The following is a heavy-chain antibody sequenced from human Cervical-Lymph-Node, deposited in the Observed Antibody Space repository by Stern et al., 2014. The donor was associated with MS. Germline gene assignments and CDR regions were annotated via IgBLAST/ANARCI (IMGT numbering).Heavy chain of an antibody. CDR2: ITFYNGNT. J-gene: IGHJ5*02. D-gene: IGHD3-3*02. CDR3: ARDFSVGVAIFGVVNWFDP. V-gene: IGHV1-18*04. CDR1: GHTFSSHG. Sequence: VQLVESGAELRKPGASVKVACKASGHTFSSHGISLVRQAPGQGLEWMGLITFYNGNTKYAEKVKDRVIMTIDRSTNTAYMELRSLRSDDTAVYYCARDFSVGVAIFGVVNWFDPWGQGTLVTVSS.